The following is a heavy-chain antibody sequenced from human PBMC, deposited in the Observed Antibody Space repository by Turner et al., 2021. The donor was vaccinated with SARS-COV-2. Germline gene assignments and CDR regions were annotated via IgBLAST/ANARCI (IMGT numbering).Heavy chain of an antibody. CDR1: GYSISPSHDY. D-gene: IGHD3-10*01. J-gene: IGHJ5*01. CDR3: MRHDHYGSASINWFNS. V-gene: IGHV4-39*01. Sequence: QLQLQESGPGLVRPSETLSLICTVSGYSISPSHDYWGWIRQPPGKGLEWIGSIYYSGRTFYNPSVKSRVTISVDTSKNDFSLQLSSVTAADTAVYYCMRHDHYGSASINWFNSWGQGTLVTVSS. CDR2: IYYSGRT.